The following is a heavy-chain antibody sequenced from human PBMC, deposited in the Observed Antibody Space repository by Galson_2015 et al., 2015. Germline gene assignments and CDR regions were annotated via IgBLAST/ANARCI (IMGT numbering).Heavy chain of an antibody. CDR3: ARDRDGDLDY. J-gene: IGHJ4*02. Sequence: SLRLSCAASGFTFGSSWMSWVRQAPGKGLGWVANIKQDGSEKYYVDSVKGRFTISRDNAKNSLYLQMNSLRAEDTALYYCARDRDGDLDYWGQGTLVTVSS. V-gene: IGHV3-7*01. CDR1: GFTFGSSW. CDR2: IKQDGSEK. D-gene: IGHD4-17*01.